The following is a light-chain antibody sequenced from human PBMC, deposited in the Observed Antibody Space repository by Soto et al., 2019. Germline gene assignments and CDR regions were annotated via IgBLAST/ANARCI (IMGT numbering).Light chain of an antibody. CDR3: QQRSNWPRLT. Sequence: EIVSTQSPATLSLSPGERATLSCRASQSVSSYLAWYQQKPGQAPRLLIYDASNRVTGIPARFSGSGSGTDFTLTITSLEPEDFAVYYCQQRSNWPRLTFGGGTKVDIK. CDR1: QSVSSY. V-gene: IGKV3-11*01. J-gene: IGKJ4*01. CDR2: DAS.